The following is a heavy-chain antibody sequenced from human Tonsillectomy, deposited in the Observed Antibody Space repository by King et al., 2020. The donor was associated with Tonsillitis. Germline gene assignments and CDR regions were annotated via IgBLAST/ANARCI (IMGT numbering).Heavy chain of an antibody. CDR3: ARDLVAGPSLFMDV. J-gene: IGHJ6*03. Sequence: VQLVESGGGLVQPGGSLRLSCAASGFTFSSYEMNWVRQAPGKGLEWVSYISSSGSTIYYADSVKGRFTISRDNAKNSLYLQMNSLRAEDTAVYYCARDLVAGPSLFMDVWGKGTTVTVSS. CDR2: ISSSGSTI. V-gene: IGHV3-48*03. D-gene: IGHD6-19*01. CDR1: GFTFSSYE.